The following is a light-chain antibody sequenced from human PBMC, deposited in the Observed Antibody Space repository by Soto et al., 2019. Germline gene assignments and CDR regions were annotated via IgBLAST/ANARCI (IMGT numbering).Light chain of an antibody. V-gene: IGKV3-20*01. Sequence: EIVLTQSPGTLSLSPGERATLSCRASQSVSSSYLAWYQQKPGQAPRLLIYGASSRATGIPDRFSGSGSGTDFTLTISRLEPEDFAVYYCHQYGGSPRTLGQGTKVDIK. J-gene: IGKJ1*01. CDR2: GAS. CDR3: HQYGGSPRT. CDR1: QSVSSSY.